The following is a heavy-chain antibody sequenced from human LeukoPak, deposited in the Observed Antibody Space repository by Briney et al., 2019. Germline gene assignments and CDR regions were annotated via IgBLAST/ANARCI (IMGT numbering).Heavy chain of an antibody. Sequence: SETPSLTCTVSGDSIFSSYWSWIRQPPGKGLEWIGYIYYSGSTNYNPSLKSRVTISVDTSKNQFSLKLSSVTAADTAVYYCARGVVIAPQTFDYWGQGTLVTVSS. CDR2: IYYSGST. V-gene: IGHV4-59*01. J-gene: IGHJ4*02. CDR1: GDSIFSSY. CDR3: ARGVVIAPQTFDY. D-gene: IGHD2-21*01.